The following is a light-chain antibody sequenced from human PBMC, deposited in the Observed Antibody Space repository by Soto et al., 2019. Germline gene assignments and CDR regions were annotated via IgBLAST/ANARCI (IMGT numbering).Light chain of an antibody. V-gene: IGKV3-11*01. CDR3: QERGRWPRAT. CDR2: TAA. J-gene: IGKJ4*01. Sequence: EMVLTQSPATLSLSPGESATLSCRASQNVGLNFAWYQQKSGQPPRLLIHTAASRATGIPARFSGSGSRTDFTLAIRSLEAEDIAVYYCQERGRWPRATFGGGTKVEMK. CDR1: QNVGLN.